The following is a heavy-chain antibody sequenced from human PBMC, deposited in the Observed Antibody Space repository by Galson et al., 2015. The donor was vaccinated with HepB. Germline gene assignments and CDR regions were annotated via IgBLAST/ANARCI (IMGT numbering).Heavy chain of an antibody. CDR2: IIPIFGTA. CDR1: GGTFSSYA. CDR3: ARGGEQQLVLLFDY. J-gene: IGHJ4*02. V-gene: IGHV1-69*13. D-gene: IGHD6-13*01. Sequence: SVKVSCKSAGGTFSSYAISWVRQAPGQGLEWMGEIIPIFGTANYAQKFQGRVTITADESTSTAYMELSSLRSEDTAVYYCARGGEQQLVLLFDYWGQGTLVTVSS.